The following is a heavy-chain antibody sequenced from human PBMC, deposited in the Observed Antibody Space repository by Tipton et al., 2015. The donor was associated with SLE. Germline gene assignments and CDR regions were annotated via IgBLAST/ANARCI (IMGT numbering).Heavy chain of an antibody. V-gene: IGHV4-34*12. J-gene: IGHJ4*02. CDR2: IIHSGVT. Sequence: TLSLTCAVSGESFNGYFWSWIRQPPGKGLEWIGEIIHSGVTNYNPSLKSRVTLSLDTSKNQFSLKLVSVTAADTAVYYCARVAVSEVFDYWGQGTLVTVSS. CDR3: ARVAVSEVFDY. D-gene: IGHD6-19*01. CDR1: GESFNGYF.